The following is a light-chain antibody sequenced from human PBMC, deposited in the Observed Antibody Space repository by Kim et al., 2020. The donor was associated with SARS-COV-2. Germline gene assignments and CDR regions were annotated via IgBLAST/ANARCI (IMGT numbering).Light chain of an antibody. Sequence: EIVMTQSPATVSVSPGERATLSCRASESISNYLAWYQVKPGQAPRLLTYGSSVRATGITPRYSGSGSGTEFTLTISSLQSEDFALYYCQQYNEWPLLTFGGGTKVDIK. CDR3: QQYNEWPLLT. CDR1: ESISNY. V-gene: IGKV3-15*01. CDR2: GSS. J-gene: IGKJ4*01.